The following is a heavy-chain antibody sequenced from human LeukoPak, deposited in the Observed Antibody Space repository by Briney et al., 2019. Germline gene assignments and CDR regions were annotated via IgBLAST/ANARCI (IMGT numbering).Heavy chain of an antibody. CDR2: INHSGST. CDR3: ARLAVAGADAFDI. J-gene: IGHJ3*02. V-gene: IGHV4-34*01. Sequence: SETLSLTCAVCGGSFSGYYWSWIRQPPGRGLEWIGEINHSGSTNYNPSLKSRVTISVDTSKNQFSLKLSSVTAADTAVYYCARLAVAGADAFDIWGQGTMVTVSS. D-gene: IGHD6-19*01. CDR1: GGSFSGYY.